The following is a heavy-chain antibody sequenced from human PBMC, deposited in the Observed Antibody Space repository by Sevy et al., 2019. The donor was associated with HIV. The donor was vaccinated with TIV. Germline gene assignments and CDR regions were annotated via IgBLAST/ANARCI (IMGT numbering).Heavy chain of an antibody. J-gene: IGHJ5*02. V-gene: IGHV4-39*01. D-gene: IGHD3-9*01. Sequence: SETLSLTCTVSGGSISSSNYYWGWIRQPPGKGLEWIGSIYYSGGPYYNPSLKSRVTISVDTSKNQFFLNWSSVTAPGMPVCYWGVKEVGGDVLLTGRSTGWFATWGQGTLVIVSS. CDR2: IYYSGGP. CDR3: GVKEVGGDVLLTGRSTGWFAT. CDR1: GGSISSSNYY.